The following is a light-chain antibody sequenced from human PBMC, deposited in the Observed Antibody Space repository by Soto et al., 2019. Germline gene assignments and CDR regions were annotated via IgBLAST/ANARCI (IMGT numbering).Light chain of an antibody. J-gene: IGKJ2*01. Sequence: DIQMTQSPSSLSASVGDRVTITCRASLGISNDLGWYQQKQGKAPKRLIYAASTLQSGVQSRFSGSGSGTEFTLTINSLQPEDFATYYCLQYNSYPYTFGQGTKLEIK. V-gene: IGKV1-17*01. CDR3: LQYNSYPYT. CDR2: AAS. CDR1: LGISND.